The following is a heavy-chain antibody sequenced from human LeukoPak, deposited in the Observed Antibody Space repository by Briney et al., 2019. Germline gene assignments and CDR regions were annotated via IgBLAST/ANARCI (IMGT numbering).Heavy chain of an antibody. V-gene: IGHV4-61*02. CDR2: IYTSGST. CDR3: ARGRSGYCSSTSCYTYYFDY. J-gene: IGHJ4*02. D-gene: IGHD2-2*02. Sequence: PSQTLSLTCTVSGGSISSGSYYWSSIRQPAGKGLEWIGRIYTSGSTNCNPSLKSRVTISVDTSKNQLSLKLSSVPAADTAVYYCARGRSGYCSSTSCYTYYFDYWGQGTLVTVSS. CDR1: GGSISSGSYY.